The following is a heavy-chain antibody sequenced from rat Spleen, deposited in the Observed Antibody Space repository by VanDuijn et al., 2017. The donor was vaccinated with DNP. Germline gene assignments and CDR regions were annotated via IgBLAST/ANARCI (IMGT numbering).Heavy chain of an antibody. CDR1: GFTFSDYN. J-gene: IGHJ2*01. CDR3: TRGGTYYFDY. Sequence: EVQLVESGGGLVQPGRSLKLSCAVSGFTFSDYNMAWVRQAPRKGLEWVALISPSSGNTYYRDSVKGRVTVSRDNAKSTLYLQMDSLRSEDTATYYCTRGGTYYFDYWGQGVMVTVSS. CDR2: ISPSSGNT. V-gene: IGHV5-25*01.